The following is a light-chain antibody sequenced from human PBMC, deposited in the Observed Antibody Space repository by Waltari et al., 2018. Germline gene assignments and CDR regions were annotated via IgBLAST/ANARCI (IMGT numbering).Light chain of an antibody. V-gene: IGKV1-27*01. J-gene: IGKJ4*01. CDR3: QKYNSDPRT. CDR2: AAS. CDR1: QGISNY. Sequence: IQITQSPSSLSASAGHRLPPTCRASQGISNYLAWYQQKPGNVPKLLIYAASILQPGVPSRFSGTGSGADFTLTISSLQPEDVATYYCQKYNSDPRTFGGGTKVEIK.